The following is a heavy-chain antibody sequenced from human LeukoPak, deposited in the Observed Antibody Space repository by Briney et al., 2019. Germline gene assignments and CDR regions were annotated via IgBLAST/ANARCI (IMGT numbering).Heavy chain of an antibody. D-gene: IGHD3-3*01. CDR1: GGSISSGGYY. CDR3: ARESNDFSYRDYYYYMDV. Sequence: SETLSLTCTVSGGSISSGGYYWSWIRQPPGKGLEWIGDIYYSGSTNYNPSLKSRVTISVDTSKNQFSLKLSSVTAADTAVYYCARESNDFSYRDYYYYMDVWGKGTTVTVSS. CDR2: IYYSGST. V-gene: IGHV4-61*08. J-gene: IGHJ6*03.